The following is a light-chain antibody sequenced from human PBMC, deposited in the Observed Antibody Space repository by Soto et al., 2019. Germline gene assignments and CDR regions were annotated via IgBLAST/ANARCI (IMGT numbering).Light chain of an antibody. CDR1: QSVSSY. Sequence: EIVLPQSPATLSLSPGERAALSCRASQSVSSYLAWYQQKPGQAPRLLIYDASNRATGIPDRFSGSGSGTDFTLTISRLEPEDFAVYFCQYYDSFRTFGQGTKVDIK. CDR2: DAS. CDR3: QYYDSFRT. J-gene: IGKJ1*01. V-gene: IGKV3-11*01.